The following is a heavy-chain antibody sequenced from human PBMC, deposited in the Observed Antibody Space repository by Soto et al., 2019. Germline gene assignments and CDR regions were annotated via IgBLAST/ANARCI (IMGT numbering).Heavy chain of an antibody. Sequence: GGSLRLSCAASGFTFSSYGMHWVRQAPGKGLEWVAVIPYDGSNKYYADSVKGRFTISRDNSKNTLYLQMNSLRAEDTAVYYCAKDLLLWFGAGGMDVWGQGTTVTVS. CDR1: GFTFSSYG. J-gene: IGHJ6*02. CDR3: AKDLLLWFGAGGMDV. CDR2: IPYDGSNK. V-gene: IGHV3-30*18. D-gene: IGHD3-10*01.